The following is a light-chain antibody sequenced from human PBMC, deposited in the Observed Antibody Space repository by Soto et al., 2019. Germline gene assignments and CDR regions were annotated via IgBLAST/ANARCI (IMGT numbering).Light chain of an antibody. CDR1: QSVDNF. CDR3: QQRSLWPWT. J-gene: IGKJ1*01. CDR2: EAS. Sequence: EIVLTQSPATRSLSPGETATLSCRASQSVDNFLAWFQLKPGQPPRLLIYEASHRAPGIPARFRGSGSGTHFTLTISSLEPEDFAIYYCQQRSLWPWTFGQGT. V-gene: IGKV3-11*01.